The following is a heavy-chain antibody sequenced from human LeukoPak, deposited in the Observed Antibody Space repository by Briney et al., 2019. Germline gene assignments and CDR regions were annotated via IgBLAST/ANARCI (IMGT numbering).Heavy chain of an antibody. CDR1: GYTFTGYY. CDR3: ARVQGSGWPIDY. J-gene: IGHJ4*02. Sequence: ASVKVSCKASGYTFTGYYMHWVRQAPGQGLEWMGWINPNSGGTNYAQKFQGRVTMTRDTSISTAYMELSRLRSDDTTVYYCARVQGSGWPIDYWGQGTLVTVSS. V-gene: IGHV1-2*02. CDR2: INPNSGGT. D-gene: IGHD6-19*01.